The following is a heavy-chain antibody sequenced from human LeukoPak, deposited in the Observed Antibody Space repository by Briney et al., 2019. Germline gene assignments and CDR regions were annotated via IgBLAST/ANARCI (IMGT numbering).Heavy chain of an antibody. D-gene: IGHD3-22*01. CDR3: AIMHGYYDGTGYWVQ. CDR2: ITTNGGRT. J-gene: IGHJ1*01. Sequence: PGGSLRLSCAASGFTFSSYSMNWVRQAPGKGLEWVSFITTNGGRTSYADSVEGRFTISRDNPRNTLYMQMNSLRDEDTAVYYCAIMHGYYDGTGYWVQWGQGTLVTVSS. V-gene: IGHV3-23*01. CDR1: GFTFSSYS.